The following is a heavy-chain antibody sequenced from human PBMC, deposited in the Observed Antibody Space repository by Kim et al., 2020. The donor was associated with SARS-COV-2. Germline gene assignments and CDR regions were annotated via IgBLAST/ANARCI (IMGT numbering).Heavy chain of an antibody. CDR3: ARRGGDIVAN. D-gene: IGHD5-12*01. J-gene: IGHJ4*02. CDR2: INHSGST. Sequence: SETLSLTCAVYGGSFSGYYWSWIRQPPGKGLEWIGEINHSGSTNYNPSLKSRVTISVDTSKNQFSLKLSSVTAADTAVYYCARRGGDIVANWGQGTLVTVSS. V-gene: IGHV4-34*01. CDR1: GGSFSGYY.